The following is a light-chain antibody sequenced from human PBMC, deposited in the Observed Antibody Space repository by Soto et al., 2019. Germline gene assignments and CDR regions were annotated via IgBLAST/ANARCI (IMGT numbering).Light chain of an antibody. V-gene: IGKV1-5*03. Sequence: IQLNQSPATNYGGVGDRVTITFRASQGVSTWLAWYQQRPSQAPKLLVYEASKLQSGVPSRFSASGSVRDFTLTISSLQPEDSATYYCQQYYDFRTFGQGTKVDI. CDR2: EAS. CDR3: QQYYDFRT. CDR1: QGVSTW. J-gene: IGKJ1*01.